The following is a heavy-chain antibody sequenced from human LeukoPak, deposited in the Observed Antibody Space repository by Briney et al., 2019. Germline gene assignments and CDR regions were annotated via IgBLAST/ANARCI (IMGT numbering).Heavy chain of an antibody. J-gene: IGHJ4*02. Sequence: KPGESLKISGPGFGYRFTTYWIGWVRQMPGKGLEWMGIIYPGDSDARYSPSFQGQVTISVDKSISTAYLQWNSLKASDTAMYYCARRTVTGDYYFDYWGQGTLVTVSS. CDR2: IYPGDSDA. CDR3: ARRTVTGDYYFDY. V-gene: IGHV5-51*01. D-gene: IGHD6-19*01. CDR1: GYRFTTYW.